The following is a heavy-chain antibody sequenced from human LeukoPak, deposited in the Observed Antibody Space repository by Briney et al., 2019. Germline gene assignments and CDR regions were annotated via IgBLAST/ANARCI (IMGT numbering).Heavy chain of an antibody. CDR3: AREVNWFDP. J-gene: IGHJ5*02. Sequence: GGSLRLSCAASGFTVSNSYMSWVRQAPGKGLEWVSVIYSGGNTYYADSVKGRFTISRDNSKNTLYLQMNSLRADDTAVYYCAREVNWFDPWGQGTLVTVSS. CDR1: GFTVSNSY. CDR2: IYSGGNT. V-gene: IGHV3-66*01.